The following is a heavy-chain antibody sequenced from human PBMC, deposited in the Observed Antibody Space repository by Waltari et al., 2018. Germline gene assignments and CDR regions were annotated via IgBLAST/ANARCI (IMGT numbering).Heavy chain of an antibody. CDR3: ARGYRGPYSSS. V-gene: IGHV4-59*01. D-gene: IGHD6-13*01. CDR2: IYYSGST. CDR1: GGSISSYY. Sequence: QVQLQESGPGLVKPSETLSLTCTVSGGSISSYYWSWIRQPPGKGLEWIGYIYYSGSTNYTPSLKSRVTISVDTSKNQFSLKLSSVTAADTAVYYCARGYRGPYSSSWGQGTLVTVSS. J-gene: IGHJ4*02.